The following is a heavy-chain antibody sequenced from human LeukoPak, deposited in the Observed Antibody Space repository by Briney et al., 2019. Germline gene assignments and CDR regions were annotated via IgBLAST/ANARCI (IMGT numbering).Heavy chain of an antibody. J-gene: IGHJ6*02. CDR2: IYYSGST. D-gene: IGHD2-15*01. V-gene: IGHV4-39*07. Sequence: NPSETLSLTRTVSGGSISSNSYYWGWIRQPPGKGLEWIGTIYYSGSTYYNPSLKSRVTISVDTSKNQFSLKLSSVTAADTAVYYCARAAGLGYCSGGSCTAIEDYYYGMDVWGQGTTVTVSS. CDR1: GGSISSNSYY. CDR3: ARAAGLGYCSGGSCTAIEDYYYGMDV.